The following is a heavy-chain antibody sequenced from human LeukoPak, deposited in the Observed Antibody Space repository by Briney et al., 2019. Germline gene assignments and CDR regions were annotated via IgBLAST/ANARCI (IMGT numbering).Heavy chain of an antibody. Sequence: PSETLSLTCTVSGGSVTSYYWSWIRQPAGKGPEWIGRIYPSGSTSYNPSLKSRVTMSVDTSKNQFFLKLSSVTAAEAALYYCAGAPNSYFFDYWGQGTLVTVS. D-gene: IGHD2-8*01. J-gene: IGHJ4*02. V-gene: IGHV4-4*07. CDR1: GGSVTSYY. CDR3: AGAPNSYFFDY. CDR2: IYPSGST.